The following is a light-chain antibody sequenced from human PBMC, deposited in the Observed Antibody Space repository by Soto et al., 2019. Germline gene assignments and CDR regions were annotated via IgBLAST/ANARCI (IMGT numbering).Light chain of an antibody. CDR1: QSISNY. V-gene: IGKV1-39*01. J-gene: IGKJ5*01. CDR3: QQSYRTTIT. Sequence: IQVTQSPSTLSGAVVDRVTITCLASQSISNYLNWYQKKTGKAPNLLIHAASSLQSGVPPRLSGSGYGTDFTLTISSMKNEDFATYFCQQSYRTTITFGHGTRLEI. CDR2: AAS.